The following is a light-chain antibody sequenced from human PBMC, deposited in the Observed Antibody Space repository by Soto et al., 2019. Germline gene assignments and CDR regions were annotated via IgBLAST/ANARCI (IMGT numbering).Light chain of an antibody. Sequence: EIVLTQSPGTLSSSPGERATLSCRASQRVSSSYLAWYRQKPGQAPRLLIYAASSRATGIPDRFSGSGSGTDFTFTISRLEPEDFAVYYCQQYGSSSWTFGQGTKVGFK. CDR1: QRVSSSY. J-gene: IGKJ1*01. CDR2: AAS. V-gene: IGKV3-20*01. CDR3: QQYGSSSWT.